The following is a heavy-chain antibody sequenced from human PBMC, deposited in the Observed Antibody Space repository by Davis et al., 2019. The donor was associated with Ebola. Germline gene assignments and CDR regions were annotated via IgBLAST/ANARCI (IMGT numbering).Heavy chain of an antibody. CDR3: ARDEDY. V-gene: IGHV1-3*01. CDR1: GYTFGSYS. J-gene: IGHJ4*02. Sequence: AASVKVSCKASGYTFGSYSIHWVRQAPGQGLEWMGWINGGSGDTKYSQNFQGRVTITRDTSASTAYMEVRNLRSDDTAVYYCARDEDYWGQGTLVTVSS. CDR2: INGGSGDT.